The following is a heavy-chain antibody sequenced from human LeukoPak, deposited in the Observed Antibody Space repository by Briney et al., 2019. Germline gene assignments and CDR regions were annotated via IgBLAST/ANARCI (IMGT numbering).Heavy chain of an antibody. D-gene: IGHD2-15*01. CDR3: ARATQPGFDP. V-gene: IGHV3-48*01. CDR1: GLTFSTYS. CDR2: ISSDSGAI. Sequence: PGGSLRLXCGASGLTFSTYSMSWVRQAPGKVREWVSYISSDSGAIFYADSVKGRFTISRDNAKHSLYLQMNSLRAEDTAVYYCARATQPGFDPWGQGTLVTVSS. J-gene: IGHJ5*02.